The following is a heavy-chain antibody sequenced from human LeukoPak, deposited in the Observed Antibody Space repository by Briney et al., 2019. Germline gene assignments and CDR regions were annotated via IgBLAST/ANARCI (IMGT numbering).Heavy chain of an antibody. J-gene: IGHJ4*02. D-gene: IGHD2-21*02. Sequence: GSLRLSCVASGFIVSDNYMSWIRQAPGKEPQWVSIIYPDGRAFYAESVKGRFTISRDNSRNTLYIEMNILRADDTALYYCARGRLPNGADNWGQGTLVTVSS. CDR1: GFIVSDNY. V-gene: IGHV3-53*01. CDR3: ARGRLPNGADN. CDR2: IYPDGRA.